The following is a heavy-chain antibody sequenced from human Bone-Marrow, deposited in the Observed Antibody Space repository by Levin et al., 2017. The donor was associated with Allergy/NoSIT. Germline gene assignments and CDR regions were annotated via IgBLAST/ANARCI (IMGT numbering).Heavy chain of an antibody. Sequence: GGSLRLSCAASGFAFSNFGMHWIRQAPGKGLEWVAVTWYNGLEKYYAESVKGRFTISRDNSKKTLYLQMNSLRAEDTAIYYCARDVAYDSSGPAHWGQGTLVTVSS. CDR2: TWYNGLEK. CDR1: GFAFSNFG. J-gene: IGHJ4*02. V-gene: IGHV3-33*01. D-gene: IGHD3-22*01. CDR3: ARDVAYDSSGPAH.